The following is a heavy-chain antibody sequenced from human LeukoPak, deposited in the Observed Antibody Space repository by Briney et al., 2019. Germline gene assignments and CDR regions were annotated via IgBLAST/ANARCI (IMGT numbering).Heavy chain of an antibody. CDR3: ARDRFCSGGSCYGMDV. V-gene: IGHV4-30-2*01. CDR2: IYHSGST. D-gene: IGHD2-15*01. CDR1: GGSISSGGYS. Sequence: PSVTLSLTRAVSGGSISSGGYSWSWIRQPPGKGLEWIGYIYHSGSTYYNPSLKSRVTISVDRSKNQFSLKLSSVTAADTAVYYCARDRFCSGGSCYGMDVWGQGTTVTVSS. J-gene: IGHJ6*02.